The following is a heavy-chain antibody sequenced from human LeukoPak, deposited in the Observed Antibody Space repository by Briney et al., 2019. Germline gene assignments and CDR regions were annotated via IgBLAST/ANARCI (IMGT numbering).Heavy chain of an antibody. D-gene: IGHD2-2*01. J-gene: IGHJ6*03. Sequence: SETLSLTCTVSGGSISSGSYYWSWIRQPAGKGLEWIGRIHTSGSTNYNPSLKSRVTISVDTSKNQFSLKLSSVTAADTAVYYCARASVPAAISYYYYYYYMDVWGKGTTVTVSS. CDR3: ARASVPAAISYYYYYYYMDV. V-gene: IGHV4-61*02. CDR1: GGSISSGSYY. CDR2: IHTSGST.